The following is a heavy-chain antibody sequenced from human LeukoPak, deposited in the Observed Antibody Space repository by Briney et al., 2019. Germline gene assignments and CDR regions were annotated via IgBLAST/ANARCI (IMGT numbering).Heavy chain of an antibody. CDR1: GYTFTSYD. D-gene: IGHD3-22*01. CDR3: ARGLGLGYYYDSSGYPH. Sequence: ASVKVSCKASGYTFTSYDINWVRQATGQGLEWMGWMNPNSGNTGYAQKFQGRVTITRNTSISTAYMELSSLRSEDTAVYCCARGLGLGYYYDSSGYPHWGQGTLVTVSS. V-gene: IGHV1-8*03. CDR2: MNPNSGNT. J-gene: IGHJ4*02.